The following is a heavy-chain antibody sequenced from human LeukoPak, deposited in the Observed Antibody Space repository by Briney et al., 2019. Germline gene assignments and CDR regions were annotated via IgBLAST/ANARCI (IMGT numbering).Heavy chain of an antibody. CDR2: IGTAGDT. D-gene: IGHD2-2*02. V-gene: IGHV3-13*01. CDR3: ARTILGYCNSTSCYRSALWYFDL. CDR1: GFTFSSYD. Sequence: GGSLRLSCAASGFTFSSYDMHWVRQATGKGLEWVSAIGTAGDTYYPGSVKGRFTISRENAKNSLYLQMNSLRAGDTAVYYCARTILGYCNSTSCYRSALWYFDLWGRGTLVTVSS. J-gene: IGHJ2*01.